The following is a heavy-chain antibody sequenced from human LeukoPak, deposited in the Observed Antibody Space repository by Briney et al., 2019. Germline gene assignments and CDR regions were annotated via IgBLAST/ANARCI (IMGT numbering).Heavy chain of an antibody. J-gene: IGHJ4*02. CDR3: AKAPVTTCRGAFCYPFDY. D-gene: IGHD2-15*01. Sequence: PGGSLRLSCVGSGFTFSSYSMNWVRQAPGKGLEWVSYISGTSNTIYYADSVKGRFTVSRDNAKNTLFLQMNRLRPEDAAVYYCAKAPVTTCRGAFCYPFDYWGLGTLVTVSS. CDR2: ISGTSNTI. V-gene: IGHV3-48*01. CDR1: GFTFSSYS.